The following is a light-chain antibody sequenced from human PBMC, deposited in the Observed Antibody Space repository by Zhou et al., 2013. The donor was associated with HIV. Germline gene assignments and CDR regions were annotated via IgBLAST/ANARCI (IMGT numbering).Light chain of an antibody. J-gene: IGKJ1*01. CDR2: SVS. CDR1: QSIGSSY. V-gene: IGKV3-20*01. CDR3: QQYASSPRT. Sequence: PGESATLSCRASQSIGSSYLAWYQQKPGQAPRLLIFSVSSRATGIPDRFSGSGSGTDFTLTISRLEPEDFAVYYCQQYASSPRTFGQGTKVEIK.